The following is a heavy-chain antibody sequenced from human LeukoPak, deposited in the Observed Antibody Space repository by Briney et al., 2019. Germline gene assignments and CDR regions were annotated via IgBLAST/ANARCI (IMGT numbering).Heavy chain of an antibody. V-gene: IGHV4-39*01. CDR1: GGSIRTSSYY. CDR3: ARREYGSGSFDS. D-gene: IGHD3-10*01. J-gene: IGHJ4*02. CDR2: MHYSGSI. Sequence: SETLSLTCVVSGGSIRTSSYYWAWIRQPPGKGLEWIVSMHYSGSIYYNSSLKSRITVSADTSKNQLSLKLSSVTAADTAVYYCARREYGSGSFDSWGQGALVTVSS.